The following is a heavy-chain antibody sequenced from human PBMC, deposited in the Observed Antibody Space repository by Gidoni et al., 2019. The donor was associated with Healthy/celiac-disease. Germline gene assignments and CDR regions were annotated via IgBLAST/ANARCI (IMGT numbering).Heavy chain of an antibody. CDR2: INPNSGGT. J-gene: IGHJ6*02. Sequence: QVQLVQSGAEVKKPGASVKVSCKASGYTFTGSYMHWVRQAPGQGLEWMGWINPNSGGTNYAQKFQGRVTMTRDTSISTAYMELSRLRSDDTAVYYCASLGYCSSTSCRHTTINYYYYGMDVWGQGTTVTVSS. V-gene: IGHV1-2*02. CDR3: ASLGYCSSTSCRHTTINYYYYGMDV. D-gene: IGHD2-2*01. CDR1: GYTFTGSY.